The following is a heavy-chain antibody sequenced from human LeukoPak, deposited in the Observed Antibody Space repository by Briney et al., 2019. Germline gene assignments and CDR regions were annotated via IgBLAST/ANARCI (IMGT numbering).Heavy chain of an antibody. CDR1: GGSLSSSIYY. CDR3: ARRTRPYHFDY. Sequence: SETLSLTCAVSGGSLSSSIYYWGSIRQPPGKGLGWIGSIYYSGITYYNPSLKSRVTLSVNPSKNQCSPKLSAVTAPDQAVFACARRTRPYHFDYWGRG. J-gene: IGHJ4*02. V-gene: IGHV4-39*07. D-gene: IGHD2-2*01. CDR2: IYYSGIT.